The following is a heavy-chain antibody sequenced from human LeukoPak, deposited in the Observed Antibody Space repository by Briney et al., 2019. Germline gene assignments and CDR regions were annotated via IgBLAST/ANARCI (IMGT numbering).Heavy chain of an antibody. Sequence: PGGSLRLSCAASGFTFSSYAMSWVRQAPGKGLEWVSAISGSGGSTYYADSVKGRFTISRDNSKNTLYLQMNSLRAEDTAVYYCAKDTTGFGGFNYYYYGMDVWGQGTTVTVSS. CDR1: GFTFSSYA. J-gene: IGHJ6*02. CDR2: ISGSGGST. V-gene: IGHV3-23*01. D-gene: IGHD3-10*01. CDR3: AKDTTGFGGFNYYYYGMDV.